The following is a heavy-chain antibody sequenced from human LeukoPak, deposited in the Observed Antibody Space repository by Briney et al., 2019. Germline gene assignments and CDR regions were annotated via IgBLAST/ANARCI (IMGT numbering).Heavy chain of an antibody. Sequence: GGSLRLSCAASGFTFSDYWMHWVRQAPGKGLVWVSIINTDTRGTYYADSVKGRFTISRDNAKNSLYLQMNSLRAEDTAVYYCARENDILTGFDYWGQGTLVTVSS. CDR1: GFTFSDYW. CDR3: ARENDILTGFDY. CDR2: INTDTRGT. V-gene: IGHV3-74*01. J-gene: IGHJ4*02. D-gene: IGHD3-9*01.